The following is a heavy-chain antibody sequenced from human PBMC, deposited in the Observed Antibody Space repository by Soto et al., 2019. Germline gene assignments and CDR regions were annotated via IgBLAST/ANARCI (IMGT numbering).Heavy chain of an antibody. CDR3: ARPDGSRNYYDFWSGHRYWFDP. J-gene: IGHJ5*02. Sequence: VASVKVSCKASGYTFTSYDINWVRQATGQGLEWMGWMNPNSGNTGYAQKFQGRVTMTRNTSISTAYMELSSLRSEDTAVYYCARPDGSRNYYDFWSGHRYWFDPWGQGTLVTVSS. CDR1: GYTFTSYD. V-gene: IGHV1-8*01. CDR2: MNPNSGNT. D-gene: IGHD3-3*01.